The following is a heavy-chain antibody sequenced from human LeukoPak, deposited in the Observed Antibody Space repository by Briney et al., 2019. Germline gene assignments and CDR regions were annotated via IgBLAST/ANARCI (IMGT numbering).Heavy chain of an antibody. J-gene: IGHJ3*02. V-gene: IGHV4-59*01. CDR3: ARHSAHSSTNDAFDI. D-gene: IGHD6-13*01. CDR1: GGSISRYY. Sequence: SETLSLTCTVSGGSISRYYWSWIRQPPGKGLEWIGYIYDSESTNYNPSLKSRVTILIDTSKDQFSLKLSSVTAADTAVYYCARHSAHSSTNDAFDIWGQGTMVTVSS. CDR2: IYDSEST.